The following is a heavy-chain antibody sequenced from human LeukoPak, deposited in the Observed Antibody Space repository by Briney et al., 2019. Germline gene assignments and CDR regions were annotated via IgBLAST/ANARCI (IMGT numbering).Heavy chain of an antibody. V-gene: IGHV1-2*02. CDR3: ATVTRLGFYMDV. CDR1: GYTFTGYY. Sequence: ASVKVSCKASGYTFTGYYMHWVRQAPGQGLEWMGWINPNSGGTNYAQKFQGRVTMTRDTSISTAYMELNSLRSEDTAVYYCATVTRLGFYMDVWGKGTTVTISS. J-gene: IGHJ6*03. CDR2: INPNSGGT. D-gene: IGHD3-16*01.